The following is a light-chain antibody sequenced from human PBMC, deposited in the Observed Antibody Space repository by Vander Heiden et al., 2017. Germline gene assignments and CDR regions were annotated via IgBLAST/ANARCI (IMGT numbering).Light chain of an antibody. J-gene: IGKJ3*01. V-gene: IGKV1-39*01. CDR2: AAS. CDR3: QQSYSTDT. CDR1: QSISSY. Sequence: DIQMTQSPSSLSASVGDRVTITCRASQSISSYLNWYQQKPGKAPKLLIYAASSLQSGVPSRFSGSGSGTDFTLTISSLQPEDFATYYWQQSYSTDTFGPGTKVDIK.